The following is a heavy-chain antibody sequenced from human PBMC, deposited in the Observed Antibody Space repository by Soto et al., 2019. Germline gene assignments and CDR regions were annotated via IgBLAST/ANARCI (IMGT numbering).Heavy chain of an antibody. CDR1: GITFSNYA. Sequence: EVQLLESGGGLVQPGGSLRLSCAASGITFSNYAMTWVRQAPGKGLEWVSVISDSGSFTFYADSVKGRFTISRDNSGGKLYLQMNSLRAEDTAIYYCAKRRLNWGRWYFDLWGRGTLVTVSS. V-gene: IGHV3-23*01. J-gene: IGHJ2*01. CDR2: ISDSGSFT. CDR3: AKRRLNWGRWYFDL. D-gene: IGHD7-27*01.